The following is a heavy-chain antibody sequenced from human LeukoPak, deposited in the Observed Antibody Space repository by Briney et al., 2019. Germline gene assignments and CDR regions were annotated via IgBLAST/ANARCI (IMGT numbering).Heavy chain of an antibody. CDR2: ISASGGTT. Sequence: GGSLRLSCAASGFTFNNYALTWVRQAPGKGLEWVSAISASGGTTYYADSVKGRFTISRDNSKNTLYLQMNSLRAEDTAVYYCAKDDYGPTDYWGQGTLVTVSS. V-gene: IGHV3-23*01. D-gene: IGHD4-17*01. CDR3: AKDDYGPTDY. CDR1: GFTFNNYA. J-gene: IGHJ4*02.